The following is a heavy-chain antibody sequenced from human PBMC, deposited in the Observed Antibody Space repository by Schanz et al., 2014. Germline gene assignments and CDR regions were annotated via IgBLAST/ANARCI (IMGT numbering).Heavy chain of an antibody. CDR3: AKDDTQVNGMDV. CDR2: ISYDGRQK. V-gene: IGHV3-30*18. J-gene: IGHJ6*02. Sequence: QVQLVESGGGVVQPGRSLRLSCAASGFTFSGYGIHWVRQAPGKGLEWVAIISYDGRQKNYADSVKGRFTISRDNSKNTLHLQMNSLRVEDTAVYYCAKDDTQVNGMDVWGQGTTVTVSS. CDR1: GFTFSGYG.